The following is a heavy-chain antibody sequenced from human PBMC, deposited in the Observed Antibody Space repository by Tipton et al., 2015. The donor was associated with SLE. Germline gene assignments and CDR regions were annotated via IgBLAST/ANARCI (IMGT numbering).Heavy chain of an antibody. CDR2: IYHSGST. CDR1: GGSISSSNW. CDR3: ARRTRIAARSPFDY. J-gene: IGHJ4*02. V-gene: IGHV4-4*02. Sequence: SLRLSCAVSGGSISSSNWWSWVRQPPGKGLEWIGEIYHSGSTNYNPSLKSRVTISVDTSKNQFSLKLSSVTAADTAVYYCARRTRIAARSPFDYWGQGTLVTVSS. D-gene: IGHD6-6*01.